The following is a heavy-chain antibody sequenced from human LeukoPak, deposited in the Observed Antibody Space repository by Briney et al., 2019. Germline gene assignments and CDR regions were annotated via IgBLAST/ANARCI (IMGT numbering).Heavy chain of an antibody. CDR1: GFSVSSNY. V-gene: IGHV3-53*01. J-gene: IGHJ4*02. Sequence: GGSLRLSCVASGFSVSSNYMSWVRQAPGEGLEWVLVIYSGGNTYYADSVKGRFTISRDNSKNTVYLQMNSLRADDTAVYYCARDWAYGSGSYRGYWGQGTLVTVSS. D-gene: IGHD3-10*01. CDR2: IYSGGNT. CDR3: ARDWAYGSGSYRGY.